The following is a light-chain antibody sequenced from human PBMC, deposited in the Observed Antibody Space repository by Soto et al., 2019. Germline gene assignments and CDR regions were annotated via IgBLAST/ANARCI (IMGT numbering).Light chain of an antibody. V-gene: IGKV1-5*01. CDR2: DAS. Sequence: DIQMTQSPSTLSASVGDRVTITCRASQSISSWLAWYQQKPGKVPKLLIYDASTLASGVPSRFSGSGSGTEFTLTISSLQPDDFATYYCQQYNNYMLTFGGGTKVEIK. J-gene: IGKJ4*01. CDR1: QSISSW. CDR3: QQYNNYMLT.